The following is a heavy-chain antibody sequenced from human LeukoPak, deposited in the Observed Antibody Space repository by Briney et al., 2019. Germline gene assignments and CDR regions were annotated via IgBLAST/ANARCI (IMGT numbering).Heavy chain of an antibody. CDR1: GYTFTSYG. Sequence: GASVKVSCKASGYTFTSYGISWVRQTPGQGLEWMGWISAYNGNTNYAQKLQGRVTMTTDTSTSTAYMELRSLRSDDTAVYYCARGGERYYDILTGYYNYYYGMDVWGQGTTVTVSS. J-gene: IGHJ6*02. CDR3: ARGGERYYDILTGYYNYYYGMDV. D-gene: IGHD3-9*01. CDR2: ISAYNGNT. V-gene: IGHV1-18*01.